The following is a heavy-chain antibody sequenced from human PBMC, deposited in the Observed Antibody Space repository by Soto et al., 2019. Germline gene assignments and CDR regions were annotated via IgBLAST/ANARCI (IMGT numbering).Heavy chain of an antibody. CDR1: GGSMSGYF. Sequence: PSETLSLTCIVSGGSMSGYFWSWIRQAPGKRMEWIGYVYHSGSLNTNPSLKSRVSITINTSKNQFSPNLSSVTAVDTAVYYCARHQRPHTWFGPWGKGTLVTVSS. J-gene: IGHJ5*02. D-gene: IGHD1-1*01. CDR2: VYHSGSL. CDR3: ARHQRPHTWFGP. V-gene: IGHV4-59*08.